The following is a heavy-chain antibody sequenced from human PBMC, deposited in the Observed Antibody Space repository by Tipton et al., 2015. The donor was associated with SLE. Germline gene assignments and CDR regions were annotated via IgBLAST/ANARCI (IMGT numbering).Heavy chain of an antibody. J-gene: IGHJ5*02. V-gene: IGHV4-34*01. CDR2: INHSGST. D-gene: IGHD2-15*01. Sequence: GLVKPSGTLSLTCTVSGGSISSYYWSWIRQPPGKGLEWIGEINHSGSTNYNPSLKSRVTISVDTSKNQFSLKLSSVTAADTAVYYCARNPTSYCSGGSCYSPWFDPWGQGTLVTVSS. CDR3: ARNPTSYCSGGSCYSPWFDP. CDR1: GGSISSYY.